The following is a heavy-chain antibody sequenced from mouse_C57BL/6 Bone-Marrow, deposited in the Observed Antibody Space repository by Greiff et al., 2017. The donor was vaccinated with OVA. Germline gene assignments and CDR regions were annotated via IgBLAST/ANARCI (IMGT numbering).Heavy chain of an antibody. J-gene: IGHJ2*01. Sequence: VQLQQPGAELVKPGASVKMSCKASGYTFTSYWITWVKQRPGQGLEWIGDIYPGSGSTNYNEKFKSKATLTVDTSSSTAYMQLSSLTSEDSAVYYCARRGDYYGSGGDYWGQGTTLTVSS. CDR1: GYTFTSYW. CDR2: IYPGSGST. V-gene: IGHV1-55*01. CDR3: ARRGDYYGSGGDY. D-gene: IGHD1-1*01.